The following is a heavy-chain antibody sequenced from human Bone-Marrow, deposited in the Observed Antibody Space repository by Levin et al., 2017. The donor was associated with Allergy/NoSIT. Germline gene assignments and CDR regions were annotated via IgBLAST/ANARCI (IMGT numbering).Heavy chain of an antibody. CDR1: GFTFSGHA. V-gene: IGHV3-23*01. D-gene: IGHD3-22*01. CDR3: AEDDSSGYIAY. CDR2: ISGSGRST. Sequence: GGSLRLSCADSGFTFSGHAMHWVRQAPGKGLEWVSTISGSGRSTFYADSVRGRFTISRAESRNTLFLQMNSLRAEDTAVYYCAEDDSSGYIAYWGQGTLVTVSS. J-gene: IGHJ4*02.